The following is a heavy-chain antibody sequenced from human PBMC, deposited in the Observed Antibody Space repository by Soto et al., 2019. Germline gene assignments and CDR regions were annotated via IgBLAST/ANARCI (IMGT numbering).Heavy chain of an antibody. V-gene: IGHV1-69*06. CDR3: AREGAVNYYGSGSYFDY. J-gene: IGHJ4*02. CDR2: IIPIFGTA. Sequence: QVQLVQSGSEVKKPGSSVKVSCKASGGTFSSYAISWVRQAPGQGLEWMGGIIPIFGTANYAQKFQGRVTITADKSTSTAYMELSSLRSEDTAVYYCAREGAVNYYGSGSYFDYWGQGTLVTVSS. CDR1: GGTFSSYA. D-gene: IGHD3-10*01.